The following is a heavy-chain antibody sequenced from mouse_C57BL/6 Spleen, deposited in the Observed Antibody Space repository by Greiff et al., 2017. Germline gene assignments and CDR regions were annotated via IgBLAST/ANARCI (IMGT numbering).Heavy chain of an antibody. CDR1: GYTFTSYW. D-gene: IGHD3-2*02. CDR3: ARRNSSDAMDY. V-gene: IGHV1-50*01. CDR2: IDPSDSYT. Sequence: QVQLQQPGAELVKPGASVKLSCKASGYTFTSYWMQWVKQRPGQGLEWIGEIDPSDSYTNYNQKFKGKATLTVDTSSSTAYMQLSSLTSEDSAVYYCARRNSSDAMDYWGQGTSVTVSS. J-gene: IGHJ4*01.